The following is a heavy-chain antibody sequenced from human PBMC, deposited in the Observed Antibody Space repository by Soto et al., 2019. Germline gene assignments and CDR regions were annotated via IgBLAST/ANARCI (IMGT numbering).Heavy chain of an antibody. J-gene: IGHJ5*02. CDR1: GFTFSSYG. CDR3: AKDSGGAFDP. CDR2: ISYDGSNK. V-gene: IGHV3-30*18. D-gene: IGHD1-26*01. Sequence: QVQLVESGGGVVQPGRSLRLSCAASGFTFSSYGMHWVRQAPGKGLAWVAVISYDGSNKYYADSVKGRFTISRDNSKNTLYLQKNSLIAEDTAVYYCAKDSGGAFDPWGQGTLVTVSS.